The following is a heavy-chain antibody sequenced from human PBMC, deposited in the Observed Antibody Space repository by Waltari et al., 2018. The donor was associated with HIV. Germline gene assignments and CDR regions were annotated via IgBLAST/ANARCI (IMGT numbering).Heavy chain of an antibody. D-gene: IGHD3-22*01. V-gene: IGHV3-33*01. J-gene: IGHJ4*02. CDR2: ILYDRDNK. Sequence: QVQLVESGGGVVQPGRSLRLSCAASGFTFSNFAMHWVRQAPGKGLEWVAVILYDRDNKYYADSVKGRFTISRDNSKNTLYLQMNSLRVEDTAVYYCARGGYYYDISGYYHYWGQGTLVTVSS. CDR3: ARGGYYYDISGYYHY. CDR1: GFTFSNFA.